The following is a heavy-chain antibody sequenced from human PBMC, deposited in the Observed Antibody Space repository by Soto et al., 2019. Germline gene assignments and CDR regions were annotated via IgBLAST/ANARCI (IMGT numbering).Heavy chain of an antibody. J-gene: IGHJ5*02. Sequence: EVQLVESGGGLVQPGGSLRLSCAASGFTFSSYWMSWVRQAPGKGLEWVANIKQDGSEKYYVDSVKGRFTISRDNAKNSLYLQMNSLRAEDTAVYYCARDIGYSYGSPNWFDPWSQGTLVTVSS. CDR3: ARDIGYSYGSPNWFDP. CDR1: GFTFSSYW. D-gene: IGHD5-18*01. CDR2: IKQDGSEK. V-gene: IGHV3-7*01.